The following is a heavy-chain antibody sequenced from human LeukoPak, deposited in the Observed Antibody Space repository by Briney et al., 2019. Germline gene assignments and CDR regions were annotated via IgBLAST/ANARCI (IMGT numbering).Heavy chain of an antibody. J-gene: IGHJ6*02. CDR3: ACRVGYSTWDYHYFGLDV. Sequence: PSETLSLTCTVSGGSVSSGGYYWTWIRQHPRKGLEWIGYIYSSGSAYYNPSLKSRVIISVDRSNNQFSLKMSSVTAADTGVYYCACRVGYSTWDYHYFGLDVWGHGTAVTVSS. CDR2: IYSSGSA. D-gene: IGHD5-18*01. CDR1: GGSVSSGGYY. V-gene: IGHV4-31*03.